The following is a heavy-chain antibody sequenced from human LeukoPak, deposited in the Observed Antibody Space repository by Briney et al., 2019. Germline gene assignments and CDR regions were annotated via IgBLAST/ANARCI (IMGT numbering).Heavy chain of an antibody. J-gene: IGHJ4*02. CDR2: IYYSGST. CDR3: ARVSYYDSSGYLNFDY. CDR1: GGSISSYY. Sequence: SETLSLTCTVSGGSISSYYWSWIRQPPGKGLEWIGYIYYSGSTNYNPSLKSRVTISVDTSKNQFSLKLSSVTAADTAVYYCARVSYYDSSGYLNFDYWGQGTLVTVSS. D-gene: IGHD3-22*01. V-gene: IGHV4-59*01.